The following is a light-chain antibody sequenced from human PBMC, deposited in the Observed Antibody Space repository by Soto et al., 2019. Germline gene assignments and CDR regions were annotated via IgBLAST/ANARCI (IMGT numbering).Light chain of an antibody. J-gene: IGKJ5*01. CDR1: QSSSSW. CDR2: DAS. CDR3: QQYNSYSIN. V-gene: IGKV1-5*01. Sequence: DIQRTQSPSSLSASGGVILAMTCRASQSSSSWLAWYQQKPGKATKLLIYDASSLESGVPSRFSGSGSGTEFTLTISSLQPDDFATYYCQQYNSYSINFGQGTRLEIK.